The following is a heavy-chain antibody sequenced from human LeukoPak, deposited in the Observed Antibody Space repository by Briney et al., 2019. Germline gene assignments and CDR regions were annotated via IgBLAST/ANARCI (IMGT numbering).Heavy chain of an antibody. CDR3: AREPLDTSGYYYGTLDY. CDR2: IKQDGSEK. V-gene: IGHV3-7*01. CDR1: GFTFSSYG. J-gene: IGHJ4*02. D-gene: IGHD3-22*01. Sequence: PGGPLRLSCAASGFTFSSYGMHWVRQAPGKGLEWVANIKQDGSEKYYVDSVKGRFTVSRDNANNSLFLQMNSLRGDDAAVYYCAREPLDTSGYYYGTLDYWGQGTLVTLSS.